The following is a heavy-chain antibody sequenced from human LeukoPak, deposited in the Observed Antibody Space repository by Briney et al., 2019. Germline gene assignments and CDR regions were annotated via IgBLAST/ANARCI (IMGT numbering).Heavy chain of an antibody. CDR3: ASAMIRVPDWFDP. Sequence: GGSLRLSCAASGFTFSSYWMTWVRQAPGKGLEWVASIKQDGTEKHYVDSVKGRFTISRDNAKNSLYLQMNSLRVEDTAVYYCASAMIRVPDWFDPWGQGTLVTVSS. D-gene: IGHD3-10*01. CDR2: IKQDGTEK. CDR1: GFTFSSYW. J-gene: IGHJ5*02. V-gene: IGHV3-7*01.